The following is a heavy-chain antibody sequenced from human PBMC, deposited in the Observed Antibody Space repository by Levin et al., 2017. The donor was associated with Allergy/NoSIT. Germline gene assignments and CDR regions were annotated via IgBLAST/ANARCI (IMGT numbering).Heavy chain of an antibody. CDR1: GFTFSSYS. CDR3: ARDSNAIAAAHYYYYYGMDV. J-gene: IGHJ6*02. Sequence: SCAASGFTFSSYSMNWVRQAPGKGLEWVSSISSSSSYIYYADSVKGRFTISRDNAKNSLYLQMNSLRAEDTAVYYCARDSNAIAAAHYYYYYGMDVWGQGTTVTVSS. CDR2: ISSSSSYI. V-gene: IGHV3-21*01. D-gene: IGHD6-13*01.